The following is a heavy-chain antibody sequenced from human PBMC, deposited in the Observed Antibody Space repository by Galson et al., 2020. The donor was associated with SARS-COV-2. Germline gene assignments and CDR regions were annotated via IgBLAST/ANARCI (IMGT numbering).Heavy chain of an antibody. CDR3: ARGLRERGVTPVVRHAFDI. CDR2: INPSGGST. Sequence: ASVKVSCKVSGYTLTELSMHWVRQAPGQGLEWMGIINPSGGSTSYAQKFQGRVTMTRDTSTSTVYMELSSLRSEDTAVYYCARGLRERGVTPVVRHAFDIWGQGTMVTVSS. D-gene: IGHD2-15*01. V-gene: IGHV1-46*01. J-gene: IGHJ3*02. CDR1: GYTLTELS.